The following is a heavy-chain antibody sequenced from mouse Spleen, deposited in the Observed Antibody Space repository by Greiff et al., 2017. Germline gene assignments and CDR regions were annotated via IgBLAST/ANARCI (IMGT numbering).Heavy chain of an antibody. J-gene: IGHJ4*01. CDR1: GYTFTSSW. D-gene: IGHD3-3*01. V-gene: IGHV1S130*01. CDR3: ARAGTYYYAMDY. CDR2: IHPNSGNT. Sequence: QVQLQQPGSVLARPGASVKLSCKASGYTFTSSWMHWAKQRPGQGLEWIGEIHPNSGNTNYNEKFKGKATLTVDTSSSTAYVDLSSLTSEDSAVYYCARAGTYYYAMDYWGQGTSVTVSS.